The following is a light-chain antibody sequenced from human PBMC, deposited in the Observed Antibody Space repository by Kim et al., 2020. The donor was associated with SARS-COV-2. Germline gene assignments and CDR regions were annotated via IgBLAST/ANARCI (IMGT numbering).Light chain of an antibody. Sequence: DIQMTQSPSTLSASVGDTVILTCRASQSISMWLAWYQQKPGKAPKLLIYDASNLESGVPSRFSGSRSGTDFTLTISSLQPDDFATYYCQQYKTYSFGQGTKMDIK. CDR3: QQYKTYS. CDR1: QSISMW. V-gene: IGKV1-5*01. CDR2: DAS. J-gene: IGKJ1*01.